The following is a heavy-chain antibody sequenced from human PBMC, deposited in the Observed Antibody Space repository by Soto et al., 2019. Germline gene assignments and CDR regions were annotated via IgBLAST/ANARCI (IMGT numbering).Heavy chain of an antibody. CDR2: IGGSSGHI. D-gene: IGHD2-8*01. CDR1: GFTFSSYS. CDR3: ARTNGAYSNYFDY. Sequence: PGGSLRLSCAASGFTFSSYSMVWVRQAPEKGLEWVSSIGGSSGHIYYADSLRGRFTISRDNAKNSLYLQMNSLRFDDTAVYYCARTNGAYSNYFDYWGQGTLVTVSS. J-gene: IGHJ4*02. V-gene: IGHV3-21*01.